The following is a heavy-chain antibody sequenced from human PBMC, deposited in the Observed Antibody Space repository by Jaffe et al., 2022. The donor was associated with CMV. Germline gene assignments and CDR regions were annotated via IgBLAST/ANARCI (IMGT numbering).Heavy chain of an antibody. CDR2: INHSGST. D-gene: IGHD6-13*01. CDR1: GGSFSGYY. CDR3: ARGLKAAAGTLPWFDP. Sequence: QVQLQQWGAGLLKPSETLSLTCAVYGGSFSGYYWSWIRQPPGKGLEWIGEINHSGSTNYNPSLKSRVTISVDTSKNQFSLKLSSVTAADTAVYYCARGLKAAAGTLPWFDPWGQGTLVTVSS. J-gene: IGHJ5*02. V-gene: IGHV4-34*01.